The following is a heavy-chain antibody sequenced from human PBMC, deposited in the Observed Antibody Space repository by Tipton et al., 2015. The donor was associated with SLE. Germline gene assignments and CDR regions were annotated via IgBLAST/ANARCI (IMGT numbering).Heavy chain of an antibody. CDR2: IYYSGSP. V-gene: IGHV4-39*07. CDR3: ARDVTIFGVDYYYYYMDV. D-gene: IGHD3-3*01. Sequence: TLSLTCSVSGGSITNSNYFWGWIRQPPGKGLEWIGNIYYSGSPYYNPSLKSRVTISVNTSKNQFSLRLSSVTAADTAVYYCARDVTIFGVDYYYYYMDVWGKGTTVTVSS. CDR1: GGSITNSNYF. J-gene: IGHJ6*03.